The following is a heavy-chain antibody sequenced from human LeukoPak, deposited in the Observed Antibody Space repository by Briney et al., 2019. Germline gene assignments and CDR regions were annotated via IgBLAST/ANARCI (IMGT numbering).Heavy chain of an antibody. Sequence: GGSLRLSCAASGFTLSTYTMNWVRQAPGKGLEWVSSISSSGSYIYYADSVKGRFTISRDDAKNSLSLQMNSLRAEDTALYYCARDNVGGGPIYFQHWGQGTLVTVSS. V-gene: IGHV3-21*04. CDR1: GFTLSTYT. J-gene: IGHJ1*01. D-gene: IGHD3-16*01. CDR3: ARDNVGGGPIYFQH. CDR2: ISSSGSYI.